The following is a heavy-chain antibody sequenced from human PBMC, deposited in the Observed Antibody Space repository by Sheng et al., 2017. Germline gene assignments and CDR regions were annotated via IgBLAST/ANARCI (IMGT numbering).Heavy chain of an antibody. CDR1: GGTFSSYA. CDR2: IIPIFGTA. Sequence: QVQLVQSGAEVKKPGSSVKVSCKASGGTFSSYAISWVRQAPGQGLEWMGGIIPIFGTANYAQKFQGRVTITADESTSTAYMELSSLRSEDTAVYYCARVVRIWSGYYSYYYYMDVWGQGTTVTVSS. CDR3: ARVVRIWSGYYSYYYYMDV. J-gene: IGHJ6*03. D-gene: IGHD3-3*01. V-gene: IGHV1-69*13.